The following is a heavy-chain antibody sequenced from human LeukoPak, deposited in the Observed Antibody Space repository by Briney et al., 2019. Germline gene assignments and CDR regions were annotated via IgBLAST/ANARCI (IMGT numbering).Heavy chain of an antibody. CDR1: GFTFSAYA. CDR2: ISPDGSNQ. V-gene: IGHV3-30*04. D-gene: IGHD4-17*01. Sequence: GGSLRLSCAASGFTFSAYAMHWVRQAPGKGLEWVTFISPDGSNQYYADSVKGRFTISRDNSKNTLYLQMNSLRAEDTAVYYCARESYGVFDYWGQGTLVTVSS. J-gene: IGHJ4*02. CDR3: ARESYGVFDY.